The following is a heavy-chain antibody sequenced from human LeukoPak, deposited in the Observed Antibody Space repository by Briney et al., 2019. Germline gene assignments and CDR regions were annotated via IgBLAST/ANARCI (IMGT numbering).Heavy chain of an antibody. CDR1: GFTFSSYA. J-gene: IGHJ4*02. D-gene: IGHD1-26*01. CDR2: ISGSGGGA. V-gene: IGHV3-23*01. CDR3: AKGFSGSYGSDFDY. Sequence: GGSLRLSCAGSGFTFSSYAMSWVRQAPGKGPEWVSGISGSGGGAFYADSVKGRFTISRDDSKNTLSLHMNSLRDEDTAVYYCAKGFSGSYGSDFDYWGQGILVTVSS.